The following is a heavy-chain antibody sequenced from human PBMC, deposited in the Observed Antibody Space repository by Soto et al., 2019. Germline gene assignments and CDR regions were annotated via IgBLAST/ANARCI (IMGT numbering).Heavy chain of an antibody. J-gene: IGHJ6*02. Sequence: VGSLRLSCAASGFTFSSYPMSWVRPAPGKGLEWVSAISGRGGRTYYADSVKGRLNISRDNSKHTLSLQMNSLRAEDTAVYYCAKAVYDSSGYPHADIGNYYYYGLVVWGQGTTVTVSS. CDR3: AKAVYDSSGYPHADIGNYYYYGLVV. V-gene: IGHV3-23*01. CDR1: GFTFSSYP. CDR2: ISGRGGRT. D-gene: IGHD3-22*01.